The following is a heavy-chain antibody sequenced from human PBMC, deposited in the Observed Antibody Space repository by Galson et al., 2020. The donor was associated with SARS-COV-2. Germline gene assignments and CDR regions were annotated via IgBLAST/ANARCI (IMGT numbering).Heavy chain of an antibody. D-gene: IGHD3-16*01. CDR3: VRLFYDFPGDYFYYMDV. CDR1: GGSISNYY. V-gene: IGHV4-4*07. CDR2: IYPSGST. J-gene: IGHJ6*03. Sequence: SETLSLTCTASGGSISNYYCGWIRQPAGQGLEWIGRIYPSGSTKYNPSLEGRVTMSVDTSKNQFSLKLSSVTAADTAVYYCVRLFYDFPGDYFYYMDVWGKGTTVTVSS.